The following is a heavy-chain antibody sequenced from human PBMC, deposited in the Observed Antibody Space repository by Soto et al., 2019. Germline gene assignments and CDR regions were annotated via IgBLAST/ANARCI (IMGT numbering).Heavy chain of an antibody. CDR3: ARVVPYGSGIYKWFDP. J-gene: IGHJ5*02. Sequence: ASVKVSCKASGGTFSSYAISWVRQAPGQGLEWMGGIIPIFGTANYAQKFQGRVTITADESTSTAYMELSSLRSEDTAVYYCARVVPYGSGIYKWFDPWGQGTLVTVSS. D-gene: IGHD3-10*01. CDR1: GGTFSSYA. V-gene: IGHV1-69*13. CDR2: IIPIFGTA.